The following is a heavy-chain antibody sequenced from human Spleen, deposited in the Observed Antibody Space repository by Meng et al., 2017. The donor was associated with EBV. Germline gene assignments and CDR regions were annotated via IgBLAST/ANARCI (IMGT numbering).Heavy chain of an antibody. Sequence: QGQVVQSGAEVKKPGASVKVSCKASGYSFTSQGIHWVRQAPGQGLEWMGWISGYNGHTNYAQKFQDRVTMTTDTSTSTAYMELRSLTSDDTAVYYCARESDYGANWYYFDYWGQGTLVTVSS. CDR2: ISGYNGHT. V-gene: IGHV1-18*01. CDR3: ARESDYGANWYYFDY. D-gene: IGHD4-23*01. CDR1: GYSFTSQG. J-gene: IGHJ4*02.